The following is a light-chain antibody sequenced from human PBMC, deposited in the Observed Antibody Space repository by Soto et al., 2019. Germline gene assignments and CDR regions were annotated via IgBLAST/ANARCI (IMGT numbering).Light chain of an antibody. CDR3: QQSYSAPYT. CDR2: GAS. V-gene: IGKV1-39*01. J-gene: IGKJ2*01. CDR1: QTIDSF. Sequence: DIQMTQSPSSLSASVGDRVTITCRASQTIDSFLNWYQQKAGTAPKVLIFGASSSQSGVPSRFSGSGSGTDFTLTISSLQPEDFAVYYCQQSYSAPYTFGLGTKLEIQ.